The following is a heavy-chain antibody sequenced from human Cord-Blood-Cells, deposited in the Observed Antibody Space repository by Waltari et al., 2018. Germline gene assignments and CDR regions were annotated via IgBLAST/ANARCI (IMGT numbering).Heavy chain of an antibody. CDR3: ALGFWSGHYYYYGMDV. Sequence: DVHLLQSGAEVKTPGQSPEPSCTGTGYSLTSFSTGRVSQKPGTGLEWMEIIYPGDSDTRYSPSFQGQVTISADKSISTAYLQWSSLKASDTAMYYCALGFWSGHYYYYGMDVWGQGTTVTVSS. CDR1: GYSLTSFS. V-gene: IGHV5-51*01. J-gene: IGHJ6*02. D-gene: IGHD3-3*01. CDR2: IYPGDSDT.